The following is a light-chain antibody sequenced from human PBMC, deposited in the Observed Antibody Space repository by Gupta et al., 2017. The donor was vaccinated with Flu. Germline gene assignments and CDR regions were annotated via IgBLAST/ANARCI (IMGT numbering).Light chain of an antibody. CDR3: SSYTSSSWV. V-gene: IGLV2-14*01. CDR1: CRDAGGYYY. CDR2: KVS. J-gene: IGLJ1*01. Sequence: QSALTQPSSVSASRGQSTPICCTATCRDAGGYYYFPWYQQHPGKAPMLKMYKVSNRPSGVSNCFSGAKSGNTASLTISGLQAEDEAEYYCSSYTSSSWVFGAGTKVTVL.